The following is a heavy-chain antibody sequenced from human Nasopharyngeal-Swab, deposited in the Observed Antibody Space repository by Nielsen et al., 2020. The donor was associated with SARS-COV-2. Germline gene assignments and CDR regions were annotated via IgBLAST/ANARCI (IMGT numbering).Heavy chain of an antibody. J-gene: IGHJ4*02. CDR3: ARLGPGGERYFDH. CDR1: GYNFATEW. CDR2: IYPSDSDP. V-gene: IGHV5-51*01. D-gene: IGHD4-23*01. Sequence: GESLKISCKASGYNFATEWIAWVRQMPGKGLECMGIIYPSDSDPKYGPSFRGQVPISVDKSTSSTYLMWTRLKASDTAMYFCARLGPGGERYFDHWGQGTLVTVSS.